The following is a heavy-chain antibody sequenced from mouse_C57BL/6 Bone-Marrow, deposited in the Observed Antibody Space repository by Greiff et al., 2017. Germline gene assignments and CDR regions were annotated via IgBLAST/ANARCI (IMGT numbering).Heavy chain of an antibody. V-gene: IGHV1-20*01. D-gene: IGHD1-1*01. J-gene: IGHJ2*01. CDR3: ARDCSSPFDD. Sequence: VQLQQSGPELVKPGDSVKISCKASGYSFTGYFMNWVMQSHGKSLEWIGRINPYNGDTLYNQKFKGKATLTVDKSSSTAHMELRSLTSEDSAVYYCARDCSSPFDDWGQGTTLTVSS. CDR1: GYSFTGYF. CDR2: INPYNGDT.